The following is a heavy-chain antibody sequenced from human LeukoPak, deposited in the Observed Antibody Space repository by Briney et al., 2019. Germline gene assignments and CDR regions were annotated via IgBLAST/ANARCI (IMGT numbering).Heavy chain of an antibody. V-gene: IGHV3-53*04. CDR1: GFTVSSNY. Sequence: GGSLRLSCAASGFTVSSNYMSWVRQAPGKGLEWVSVIYSGGSTYCADSVKGRFTISRHNSKNTLYLQMNSLRAEDTAVYYCARATYGSGTNYYYGMDVWGQGTTVTVSS. CDR2: IYSGGST. CDR3: ARATYGSGTNYYYGMDV. D-gene: IGHD3-10*01. J-gene: IGHJ6*02.